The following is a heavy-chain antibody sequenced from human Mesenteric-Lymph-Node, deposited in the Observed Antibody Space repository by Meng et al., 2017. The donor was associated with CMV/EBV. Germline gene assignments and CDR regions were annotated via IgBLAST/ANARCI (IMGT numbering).Heavy chain of an antibody. J-gene: IGHJ2*01. Sequence: SETLSLTCTVSGGSVSSGSYYWSWIRQPPGKGLEWIGYIYYSGSTNYNPSLKSRVTISVDTSKNQFSLKLSSVTAADTAVYYCVREVWVVYSSSIVQYFDLWGRGTLVTVSS. CDR1: GGSVSSGSYY. CDR3: VREVWVVYSSSIVQYFDL. CDR2: IYYSGST. V-gene: IGHV4-61*01. D-gene: IGHD6-6*01.